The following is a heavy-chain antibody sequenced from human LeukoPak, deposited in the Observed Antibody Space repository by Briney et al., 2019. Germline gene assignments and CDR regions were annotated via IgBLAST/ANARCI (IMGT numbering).Heavy chain of an antibody. CDR3: ARHSRYSSGWYYFDY. CDR1: GYSFTSYW. V-gene: IGHV5-51*01. D-gene: IGHD6-19*01. CDR2: IYPGDSDT. Sequence: GESLKISCKGSGYSFTSYWIGWVRQMPGKGLEWMGIIYPGDSDTRYSPSFQGQVTISADKSISTAYLQWSSLKASDTAMHYCARHSRYSSGWYYFDYWGQGTLVTVSS. J-gene: IGHJ4*02.